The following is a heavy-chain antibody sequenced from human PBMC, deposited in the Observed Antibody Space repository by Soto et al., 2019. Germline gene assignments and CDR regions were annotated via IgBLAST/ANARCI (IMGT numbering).Heavy chain of an antibody. J-gene: IGHJ5*02. CDR3: VHSPYNSKEGTWFYP. CDR1: GFSLTTSGLG. CDR2: IYWEDDK. Sequence: QITLKESGPTLVKSTQTLTLTCTFSGFSLTTSGLGVGWIRQSPGKALEWLALIYWEDDKRYSPSLKSRLTITRDISKNQVILTMTNMDSADTATYYCVHSPYNSKEGTWFYPWGQGSLVTVSS. D-gene: IGHD1-1*01. V-gene: IGHV2-5*02.